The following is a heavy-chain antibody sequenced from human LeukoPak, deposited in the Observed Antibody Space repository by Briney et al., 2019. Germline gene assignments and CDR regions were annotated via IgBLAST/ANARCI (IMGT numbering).Heavy chain of an antibody. Sequence: GGSLRLSCTACGFTFSSYSMNWVRQAPGKGLEWVSSISSSSSYIYYADSVKGRFTISRDNAKNSLYLQMNSLRAEDTAVYYCARTIAARCFDYWGQGTLVTVSS. J-gene: IGHJ4*02. V-gene: IGHV3-21*01. CDR2: ISSSSSYI. CDR3: ARTIAARCFDY. D-gene: IGHD6-6*01. CDR1: GFTFSSYS.